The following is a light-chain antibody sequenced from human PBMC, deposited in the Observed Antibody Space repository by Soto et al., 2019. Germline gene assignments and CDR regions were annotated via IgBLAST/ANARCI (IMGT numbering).Light chain of an antibody. V-gene: IGKV3-15*01. CDR1: QSVSSN. CDR3: QQYGSSGT. J-gene: IGKJ1*01. CDR2: DAF. Sequence: EIVMTQSPATLSVSPGERATLSCRASQSVSSNLVWYQQKAGQAPRLLIYDAFTRATGIPARFSGSGSGTDFTLTISRLEPEDFAVYYCQQYGSSGTFGQGTKVDIK.